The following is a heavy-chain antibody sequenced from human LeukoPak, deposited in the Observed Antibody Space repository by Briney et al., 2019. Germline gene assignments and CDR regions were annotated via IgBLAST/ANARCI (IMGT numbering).Heavy chain of an antibody. CDR2: IYYSGST. V-gene: IGHV4-30-4*01. J-gene: IGHJ5*02. Sequence: SQTLSLTCTVSGGSISSGDYYWSWIRQPPGKGLEWIGYIYYSGSTNYNPSLKSRVTISVDTSKNQFSLKLNSVTAADTAVYYCARWVYESSGYRWFDPWGQGTLVTVSA. D-gene: IGHD3-22*01. CDR1: GGSISSGDYY. CDR3: ARWVYESSGYRWFDP.